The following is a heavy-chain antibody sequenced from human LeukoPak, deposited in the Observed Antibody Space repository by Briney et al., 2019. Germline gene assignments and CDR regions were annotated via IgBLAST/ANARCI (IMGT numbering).Heavy chain of an antibody. CDR3: ARLEITTVTTSDY. J-gene: IGHJ4*02. V-gene: IGHV1-69*13. CDR1: GGTFSSYA. Sequence: SVKVSFKASGGTFSSYAISWVRQAPGQGLEWMGGIIPIFGTANYAQKFQGRVTIPADESTSTAYMELSGLRSEDTAVYYCARLEITTVTTSDYWGQGTLVTVSS. CDR2: IIPIFGTA. D-gene: IGHD4-17*01.